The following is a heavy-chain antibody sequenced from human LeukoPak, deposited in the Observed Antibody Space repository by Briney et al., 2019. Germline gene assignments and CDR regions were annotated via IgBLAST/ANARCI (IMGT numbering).Heavy chain of an antibody. CDR1: GYSFTSYW. CDR2: IDPGDSYA. J-gene: IGHJ4*02. D-gene: IGHD6-19*01. V-gene: IGHV5-10-1*01. Sequence: GESLKISCKGSGYSFTSYWITWVRQTPGKGLEWVGRIDPGDSYANYSPSFQGHVTISADKSISTAYLQWSSLKASDTGMYCCARCTASSSNDYWGQGTLVTVSS. CDR3: ARCTASSSNDY.